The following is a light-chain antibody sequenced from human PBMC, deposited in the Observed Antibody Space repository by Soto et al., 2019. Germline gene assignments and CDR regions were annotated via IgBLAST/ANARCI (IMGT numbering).Light chain of an antibody. CDR3: AAWDDSLNGHVV. CDR2: GNN. Sequence: QSVLTQPPSVSGAPGQRVTISCIGSSSNIGASYDVQWYQQLPGTAPKLLIYGNNQRPSGVPDRFSGSKSGTSASLAISGLQSEDEADYYCAAWDDSLNGHVVFGGGTKVTVL. CDR1: SSNIGASYD. J-gene: IGLJ2*01. V-gene: IGLV1-44*01.